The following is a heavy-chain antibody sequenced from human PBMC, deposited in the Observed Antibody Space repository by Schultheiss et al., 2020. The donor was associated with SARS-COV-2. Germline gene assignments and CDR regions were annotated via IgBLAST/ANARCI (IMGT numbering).Heavy chain of an antibody. J-gene: IGHJ4*02. CDR1: GGSISSGDYY. V-gene: IGHV4-39*01. CDR2: INHSGST. D-gene: IGHD2-15*01. Sequence: SETLSLTCTVSGGSISSGDYYWSWIRQPPGKGLEWIGEINHSGSTNYNPSLKSRVTISVDTSKNQFSLKLSSVTAADTAVYYCASHCSGGSCSLFDYWGQGTLVTVSS. CDR3: ASHCSGGSCSLFDY.